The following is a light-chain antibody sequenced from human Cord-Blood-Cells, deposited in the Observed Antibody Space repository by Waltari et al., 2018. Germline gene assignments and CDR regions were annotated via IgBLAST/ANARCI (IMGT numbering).Light chain of an antibody. CDR3: QQYGSSPRT. CDR1: QSVSSSY. Sequence: EIVLTQSPGTLSLSSGERATLSCRASQSVSSSYLAWYQKNPGQAPGPLIYGASSRATSIPDRFSGSGSGTDFTLTISRLEPEDFAVYYCQQYGSSPRTFGQGTKVEIK. V-gene: IGKV3-20*01. J-gene: IGKJ1*01. CDR2: GAS.